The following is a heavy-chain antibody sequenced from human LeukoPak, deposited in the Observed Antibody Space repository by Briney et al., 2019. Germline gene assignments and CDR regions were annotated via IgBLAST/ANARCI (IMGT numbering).Heavy chain of an antibody. J-gene: IGHJ4*02. CDR2: ISSSSGI. Sequence: GGSLRLSCIASGFTFSSYEMSWVRQAPGKGLEWVSYISSSSGIFYADSVKGRFTISRDNAKNSLYLQMNSLRAEDTAVYYCARDLGWLQFDYWGQGTLVTVSS. CDR1: GFTFSSYE. CDR3: ARDLGWLQFDY. V-gene: IGHV3-48*03. D-gene: IGHD5-24*01.